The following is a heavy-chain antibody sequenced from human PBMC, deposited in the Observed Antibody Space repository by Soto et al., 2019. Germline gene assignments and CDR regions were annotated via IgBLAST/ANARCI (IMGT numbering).Heavy chain of an antibody. CDR1: GGSFSCYY. Sequence: PSETLSLTCAVYGGSFSCYYWSGIRQPPGKGLEWIGEINHSGSTNYNPSLKSRVTISVDTSKNQFSLKLSSVTAADTAVYYCARGRIAARPFPFDYWGQGTLVTVSS. D-gene: IGHD6-6*01. V-gene: IGHV4-34*01. CDR3: ARGRIAARPFPFDY. J-gene: IGHJ4*02. CDR2: INHSGST.